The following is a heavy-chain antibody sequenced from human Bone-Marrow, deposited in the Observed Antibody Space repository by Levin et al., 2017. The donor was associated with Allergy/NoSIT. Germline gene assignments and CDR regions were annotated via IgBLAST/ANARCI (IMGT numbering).Heavy chain of an antibody. J-gene: IGHJ4*02. D-gene: IGHD4-23*01. Sequence: SETLSLTCTVSGGSISTFYWSWIRQVPGKGLEWIGYIYHSGSTNYNPSLKSRVTISADTSKNHPSLNLSSLPAADTAVYYCSREANYGGSDYWDQGTLVTVSA. CDR3: SREANYGGSDY. CDR1: GGSISTFY. V-gene: IGHV4-59*01. CDR2: IYHSGST.